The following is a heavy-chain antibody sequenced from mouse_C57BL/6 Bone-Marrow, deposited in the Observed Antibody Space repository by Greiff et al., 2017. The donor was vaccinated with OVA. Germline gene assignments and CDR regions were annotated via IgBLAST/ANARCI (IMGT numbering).Heavy chain of an antibody. V-gene: IGHV5-16*01. CDR1: GFTFSDYY. CDR3: ARGVRYFDY. D-gene: IGHD2-14*01. Sequence: EVKLMESEGGLVQPGSSMKLSCTASGFTFSDYYMAWVRQVPEKGLEWVANINYDGSSTYYLDSLKSRFIISGDNAKNILYLQMSSLKSEDTATYYCARGVRYFDYWGQGTTLTVSS. CDR2: INYDGSST. J-gene: IGHJ2*01.